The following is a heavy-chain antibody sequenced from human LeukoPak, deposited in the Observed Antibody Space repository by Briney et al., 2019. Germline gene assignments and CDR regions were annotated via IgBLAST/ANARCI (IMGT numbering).Heavy chain of an antibody. J-gene: IGHJ4*02. D-gene: IGHD5-24*01. CDR1: GFSFSGYG. Sequence: GGSLSLSCAPSGFSFSGYGMHWVRQAPGKGLEWVAVVSSDGNNKYYGESVKGRLTISRDNSKNTLYLQMNSLRPEDSAVYYCAKGGWEMATYHFDYWGQGTLVSVSA. CDR2: VSSDGNNK. V-gene: IGHV3-30*18. CDR3: AKGGWEMATYHFDY.